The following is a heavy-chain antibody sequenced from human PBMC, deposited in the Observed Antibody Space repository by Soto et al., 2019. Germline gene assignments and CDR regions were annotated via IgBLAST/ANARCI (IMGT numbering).Heavy chain of an antibody. CDR1: GESISSSSYY. V-gene: IGHV4-39*01. D-gene: IGHD2-21*02. CDR2: IYYSGRT. J-gene: IGHJ4*02. CDR3: ARQRTTVVTQAYFDH. Sequence: PPETLSLTCIVSGESISSSSYYWGWIHQPPGKGLEWIGSIYYSGRTYYNPSFKSRVTISIDTSKNQFSLKLSSVTATDTAVYYCARQRTTVVTQAYFDHWGQGALVTVSS.